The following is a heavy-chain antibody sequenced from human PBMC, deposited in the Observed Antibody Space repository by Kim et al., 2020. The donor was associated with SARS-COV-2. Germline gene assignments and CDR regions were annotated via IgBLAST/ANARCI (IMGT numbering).Heavy chain of an antibody. V-gene: IGHV1-18*01. CDR2: ISAYNGNT. D-gene: IGHD3-10*01. Sequence: ASVKVSCKASGYTFPSYGISCVRQAPGQGLEWMGWISAYNGNTNYAQKLQGRVTMTTDTSTSTAYMELRSLRSDDTAVYYCARVLLWFGELYSDLHWFDPWGQGTLVTVSS. CDR1: GYTFPSYG. J-gene: IGHJ5*02. CDR3: ARVLLWFGELYSDLHWFDP.